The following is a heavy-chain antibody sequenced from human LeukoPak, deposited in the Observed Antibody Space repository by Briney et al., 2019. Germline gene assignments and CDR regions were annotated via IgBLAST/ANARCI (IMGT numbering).Heavy chain of an antibody. CDR2: ISSSSYI. D-gene: IGHD3-10*01. CDR3: VPVYYGSGSD. Sequence: GGSLRLSCAASGFTFSSYSMNWVRQAPGKGLEWVSPISSSSYIHYADSVKGRFTISRDDAKNSLYLQMNSLRAEDTAVYYCVPVYYGSGSDWGQGTLVTVSS. CDR1: GFTFSSYS. V-gene: IGHV3-21*01. J-gene: IGHJ4*02.